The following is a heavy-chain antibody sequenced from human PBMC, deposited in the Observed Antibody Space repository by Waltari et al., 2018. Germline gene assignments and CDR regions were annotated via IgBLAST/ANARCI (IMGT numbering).Heavy chain of an antibody. J-gene: IGHJ3*02. D-gene: IGHD2-15*01. Sequence: QVQLQESGPGLVKPSQTLSLTCTVSGGSISSGGYYWSWIRQHPGKGLEWIGYIYYSGSTDYNPSLKSRVTISGDTSKNQFSLKLSSVTAADTAVYYCATYCSGGSCYQTDAFDIWGQGTMVTVSS. CDR2: IYYSGST. V-gene: IGHV4-31*03. CDR1: GGSISSGGYY. CDR3: ATYCSGGSCYQTDAFDI.